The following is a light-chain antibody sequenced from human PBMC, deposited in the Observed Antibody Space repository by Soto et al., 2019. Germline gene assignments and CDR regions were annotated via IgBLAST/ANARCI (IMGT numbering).Light chain of an antibody. CDR3: QQYNNWPLYP. J-gene: IGKJ2*01. Sequence: EIVMTQSPATLSVSPGERATLSCRASQSVSSNLAWYQQKPGQAPRLLIYGASTRATGIPAWFSGGGSGTEFTLTFSSLRSEAFAVYYWQQYNNWPLYPFGEGTKLVI. CDR1: QSVSSN. V-gene: IGKV3-15*01. CDR2: GAS.